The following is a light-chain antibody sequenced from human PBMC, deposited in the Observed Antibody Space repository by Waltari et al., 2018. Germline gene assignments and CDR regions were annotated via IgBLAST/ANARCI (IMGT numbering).Light chain of an antibody. CDR2: WAP. Sequence: DIVLTQSPDSLAVSLGERATINCKSSQSLLYSSVNKNCLAWYQQKAGQPPKPLIYWAPTREPGVPDQFSGSGSGTDFTLTISSLQAEDVAVYYCQQYCSSPLTFGGGTKVEIK. CDR3: QQYCSSPLT. V-gene: IGKV4-1*01. J-gene: IGKJ4*01. CDR1: QSLLYSSVNKNC.